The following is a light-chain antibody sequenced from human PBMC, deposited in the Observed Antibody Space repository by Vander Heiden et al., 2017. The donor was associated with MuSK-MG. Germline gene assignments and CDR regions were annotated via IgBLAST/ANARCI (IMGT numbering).Light chain of an antibody. J-gene: IGKJ5*01. CDR1: QSISSY. CDR2: AAS. Sequence: DIQMTQSPSSLSASVGDRVTITCRASQSISSYLNWYQQKPGKAPKLLIYAASSLQSGVPSRFSGSGSGTDFTLTISSLQPEDFATYYCQQSYSTPNTFGQGTLLEIK. CDR3: QQSYSTPNT. V-gene: IGKV1-39*01.